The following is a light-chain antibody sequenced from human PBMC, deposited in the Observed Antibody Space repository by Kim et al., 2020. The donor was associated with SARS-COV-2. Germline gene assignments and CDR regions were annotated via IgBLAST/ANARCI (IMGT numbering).Light chain of an antibody. CDR2: QDS. V-gene: IGLV3-1*01. J-gene: IGLJ2*01. CDR1: KLGDKY. Sequence: SYELTQPPSVSVSPGQTASITCSGDKLGDKYACWYQQKPGQSPVLVIYQDSKRPSGIPERFSGSNSGNTATLTISGTPSMDEADYYCQAWDSSTVLFGGG. CDR3: QAWDSSTVL.